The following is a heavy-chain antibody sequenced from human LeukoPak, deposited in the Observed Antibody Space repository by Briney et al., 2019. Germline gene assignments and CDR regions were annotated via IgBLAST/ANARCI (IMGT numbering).Heavy chain of an antibody. V-gene: IGHV3-48*04. CDR3: ARAQKYSYDAFDI. J-gene: IGHJ3*02. CDR2: ISSSNNAT. Sequence: TGGSLRLSCAASGFTFSSYSMIWVRQAPGKGLEWVSYISSSNNATYYADSVKGRFTISRDNAKNSLYLQMNSLSAEDTAVYYCARAQKYSYDAFDIWGQGTMVTVSS. D-gene: IGHD4-11*01. CDR1: GFTFSSYS.